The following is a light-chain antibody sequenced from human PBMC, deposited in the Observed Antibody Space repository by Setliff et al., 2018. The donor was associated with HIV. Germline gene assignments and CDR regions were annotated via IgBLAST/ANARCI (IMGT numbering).Light chain of an antibody. J-gene: IGLJ1*01. CDR3: SSYAGSNKGV. V-gene: IGLV2-8*01. Sequence: QSVLTQPASVSGSPGQSITISCTGTSSDVGGYNYVSWYQQHSGKAPKLMIFDVNKRPSGVPDRFSGSKSGNTASLTVSGLQDEDEADYYCSSYAGSNKGVFGTGTKVTVL. CDR2: DVN. CDR1: SSDVGGYNY.